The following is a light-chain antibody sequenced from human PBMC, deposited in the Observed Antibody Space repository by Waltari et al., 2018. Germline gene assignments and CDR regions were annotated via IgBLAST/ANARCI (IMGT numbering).Light chain of an antibody. V-gene: IGLV2-14*03. Sequence: QSALTQPASVSGSPGQSIPISCTGTSSDVGGYNHVSWYQQHPGKAPKLMIYDVSNRPSGVSNRFSGSKSGNTASLTISGLQAEDEADYYCSSYTSSSTVVFGGGTKLTVL. CDR1: SSDVGGYNH. CDR2: DVS. J-gene: IGLJ2*01. CDR3: SSYTSSSTVV.